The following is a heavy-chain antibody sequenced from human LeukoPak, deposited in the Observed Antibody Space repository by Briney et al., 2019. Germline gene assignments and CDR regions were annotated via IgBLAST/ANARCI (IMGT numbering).Heavy chain of an antibody. V-gene: IGHV3-11*01. CDR2: ISSSGSTI. CDR3: ARDSLYGDYFDY. Sequence: GGSLRLSCAASGFTFSDYYMSWIRQAPGKGLEWVSYISSSGSTIYYADSVKGRFTISRDNSKNTLYLQMNSLGAEDTAVYYCARDSLYGDYFDYWGQGTLVTVSS. D-gene: IGHD4-17*01. J-gene: IGHJ4*02. CDR1: GFTFSDYY.